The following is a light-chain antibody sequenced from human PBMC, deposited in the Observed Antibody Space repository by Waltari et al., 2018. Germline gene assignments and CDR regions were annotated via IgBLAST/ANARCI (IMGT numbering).Light chain of an antibody. CDR1: QSVGNF. V-gene: IGKV3-11*01. CDR2: DVS. CDR3: HQYHVPPLT. Sequence: ELVLTQSPATLYLSPGERATLSCRASQSVGNFLAWYRQKPGQPPRLVIYDVSHRATGTPARFSGSGSGTDFTLTISSLQAEDVAVYYCHQYHVPPLTFGQGTRLEIK. J-gene: IGKJ5*01.